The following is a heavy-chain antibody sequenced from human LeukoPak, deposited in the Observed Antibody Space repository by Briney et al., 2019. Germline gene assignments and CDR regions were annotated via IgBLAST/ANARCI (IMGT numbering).Heavy chain of an antibody. Sequence: GGSLRLSCAASGNYWMHWVRQAPGKGLVWVSRINSDGSSTSYADSVKGRFTISRDNAKNTLYLQMNSLRAEDTAVYYCARNNRWELQEEFDYWGQGTLVTVSS. D-gene: IGHD1-26*01. CDR1: GNYW. CDR2: INSDGSST. V-gene: IGHV3-74*01. CDR3: ARNNRWELQEEFDY. J-gene: IGHJ4*02.